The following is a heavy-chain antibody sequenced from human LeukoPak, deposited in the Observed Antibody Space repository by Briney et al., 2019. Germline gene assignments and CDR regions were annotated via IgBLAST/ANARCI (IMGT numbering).Heavy chain of an antibody. J-gene: IGHJ5*02. Sequence: GGSLRLSCTASGFTFGDYAMSWVRQAPGKGLEWVGFIRSKAYGGTTEYAASVKGRFTISRDDSKSIAYLQMNSLKTEDTAVYYCTRVSRALFGVVISPLDPWGQGTLVAVSS. CDR2: IRSKAYGGTT. D-gene: IGHD3-3*01. CDR1: GFTFGDYA. CDR3: TRVSRALFGVVISPLDP. V-gene: IGHV3-49*04.